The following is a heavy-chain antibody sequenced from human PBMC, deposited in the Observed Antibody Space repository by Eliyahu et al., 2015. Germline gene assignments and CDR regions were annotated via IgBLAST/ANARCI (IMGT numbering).Heavy chain of an antibody. J-gene: IGHJ4*02. CDR3: ARAEGSSSSDLFDY. CDR1: GYTXPGYY. D-gene: IGHD6-6*01. V-gene: IGHV1-2*04. CDR2: INPNSGGT. Sequence: QVQLVQSGAEVKKPGASVKVSCKASGYTXPGYYMHWVRQAPGQGLEWMGWINPNSGGTNYAQKFQGWVTMTRDTSISTAYMELSRLRSDDTAVYYCARAEGSSSSDLFDYWGQGTLVTVSS.